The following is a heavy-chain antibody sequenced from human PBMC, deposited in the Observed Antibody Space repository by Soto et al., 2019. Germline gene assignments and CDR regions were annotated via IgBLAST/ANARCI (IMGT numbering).Heavy chain of an antibody. CDR1: GFTFSSYS. CDR2: ISSSSSTI. J-gene: IGHJ6*03. D-gene: IGHD2-2*01. V-gene: IGHV3-48*01. CDR3: AKSSGIVVVPAAMSMDV. Sequence: PGGSLRLSCAASGFTFSSYSMNWVRQAPGKGLEWVSYISSSSSTIYYADSVKGRFTISRDNAKNSLYLQMNSLRAEDTAVYYCAKSSGIVVVPAAMSMDVWGKGTTVTVSS.